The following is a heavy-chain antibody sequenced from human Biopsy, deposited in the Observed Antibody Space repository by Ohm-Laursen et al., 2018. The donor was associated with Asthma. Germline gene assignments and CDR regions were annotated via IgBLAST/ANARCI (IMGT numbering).Heavy chain of an antibody. Sequence: LRLSCAASGFAVSRDYMFWVRQAPGKGLEWVSVIYSGGTSHTADSVRGRFTISRDYSKNTLYLQMHSLRAEDTAVYYCARAYGGSFFSGSFDIWGQGTMVTVSS. CDR1: GFAVSRDY. CDR2: IYSGGTS. CDR3: ARAYGGSFFSGSFDI. J-gene: IGHJ3*02. V-gene: IGHV3-53*01. D-gene: IGHD4-23*01.